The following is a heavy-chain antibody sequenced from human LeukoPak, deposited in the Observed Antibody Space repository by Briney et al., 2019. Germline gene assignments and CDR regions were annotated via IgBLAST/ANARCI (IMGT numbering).Heavy chain of an antibody. CDR1: GFTFNTYT. D-gene: IGHD4-17*01. V-gene: IGHV3-48*01. CDR3: ANTYGS. J-gene: IGHJ4*02. CDR2: ISGSSGII. Sequence: GGSLRLSCAASGFTFNTYTMNWVRQAPGKGLEWVSYISGSSGIIDYADSVRGRFTISRDNAKNSLYLQMNSLRAEDTAVYYCANTYGSWGQGTLVTVSS.